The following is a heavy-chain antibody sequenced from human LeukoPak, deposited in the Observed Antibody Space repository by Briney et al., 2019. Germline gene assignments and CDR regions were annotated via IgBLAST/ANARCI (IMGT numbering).Heavy chain of an antibody. CDR2: IYPGDSDT. D-gene: IGHD3-22*01. CDR3: ARRAHYYDSSGYYEDAFDI. Sequence: GESLKISCKVYGYTFTNFWIGWVRQMPGKGLEWMGIIYPGDSDTRYSPSFQGQVTISADKSISTAYLQWSSLKASDTAMYYCARRAHYYDSSGYYEDAFDIWGQGTMVTVSS. J-gene: IGHJ3*02. CDR1: GYTFTNFW. V-gene: IGHV5-51*01.